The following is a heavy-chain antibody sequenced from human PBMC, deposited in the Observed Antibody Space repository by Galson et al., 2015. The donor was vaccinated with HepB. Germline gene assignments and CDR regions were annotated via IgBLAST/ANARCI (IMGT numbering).Heavy chain of an antibody. V-gene: IGHV3-30-3*01. J-gene: IGHJ4*02. CDR1: GFTFSAYA. D-gene: IGHD6-13*01. Sequence: SLRLSCAASGFTFSAYAMHWVRQAPGKGLEWVAVISYDGSNKYYADSVKGRFTISRDNSKNTLYLQMNSLRAEDTAVYYCARSASVYSSSWYNFDYWGQGTLDTVSS. CDR2: ISYDGSNK. CDR3: ARSASVYSSSWYNFDY.